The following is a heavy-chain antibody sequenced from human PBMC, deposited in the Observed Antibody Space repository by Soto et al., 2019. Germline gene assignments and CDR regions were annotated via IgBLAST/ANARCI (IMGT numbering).Heavy chain of an antibody. J-gene: IGHJ6*02. CDR1: GGTFSSYA. CDR2: IIPIFDTT. CDR3: ATTWFGESASYYYFYGMDV. V-gene: IGHV1-69*12. D-gene: IGHD3-10*01. Sequence: QVQLVQSGAEVKKPGSSVKVSCKASGGTFSSYAISWVRQAPGQGLEWMGGIIPIFDTTHYAQRFKGRVTFTAAEPTSTAYMELSSLRSEDTAVYYCATTWFGESASYYYFYGMDVWGQGTTVTVSS.